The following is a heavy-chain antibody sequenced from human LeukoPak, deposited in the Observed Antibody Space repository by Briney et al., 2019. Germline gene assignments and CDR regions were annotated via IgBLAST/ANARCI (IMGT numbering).Heavy chain of an antibody. CDR1: GFTFSYYS. CDR2: ISSSGDTM. J-gene: IGHJ4*02. D-gene: IGHD3-10*01. CDR3: ATSPFQGSGSYYPPFDF. Sequence: GGSLRLSCAASGFTFSYYSMNWVRQAPGKGLEWVSYISSSGDTMYYADSVKGRFTISRDNAKSSLYLQMNSLRDEDTAVYYRATSPFQGSGSYYPPFDFWGQGTLVTVSS. V-gene: IGHV3-48*02.